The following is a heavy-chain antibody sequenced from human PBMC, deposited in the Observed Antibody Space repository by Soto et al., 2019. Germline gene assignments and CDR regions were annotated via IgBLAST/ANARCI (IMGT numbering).Heavy chain of an antibody. J-gene: IGHJ4*02. CDR3: AREPATAKPEGVDF. CDR1: GYAFSDYY. CDR2: INPNSGGT. D-gene: IGHD1-1*01. V-gene: IGHV1-2*02. Sequence: ASVKVSCKASGYAFSDYYIHWVRQAPGQGLEWMGWINPNSGGTKYAPKFQGGVTMTRDTSITTAYMELSRLRSGDTAVYYCAREPATAKPEGVDFWGQGTLVTVSS.